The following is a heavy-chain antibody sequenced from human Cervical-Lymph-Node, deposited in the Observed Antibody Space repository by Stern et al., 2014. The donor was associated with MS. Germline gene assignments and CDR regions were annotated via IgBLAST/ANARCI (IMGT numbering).Heavy chain of an antibody. CDR1: GFSLSTSGAG. CDR3: AHTTVTFDEAYGLDV. Sequence: QVTLRESGPSLVKPTQTLTLTCTFSGFSLSTSGAGVGWIRQPPGKALEWLADIYLHDAERYSPALKSRLTITKDTSKNQVVLTMANMDPVDTATYYCAHTTVTFDEAYGLDVWGQGTTVTVSS. D-gene: IGHD4-17*01. CDR2: IYLHDAE. J-gene: IGHJ6*02. V-gene: IGHV2-5*01.